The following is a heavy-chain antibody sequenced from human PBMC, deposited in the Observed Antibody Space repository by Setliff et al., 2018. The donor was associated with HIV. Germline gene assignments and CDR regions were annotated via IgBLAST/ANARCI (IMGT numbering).Heavy chain of an antibody. Sequence: PSETLSLTCTVSGYSINSSHFWGWIRQPPGKGLEWVGSIYRTGDTHYNPSLKSRVTISVDTSKNQFSLRLSSVTAADTAVYYCAGPAIAAAGPLEYYYYYGVDVWGQGTTVTVSS. CDR3: AGPAIAAAGPLEYYYYYGVDV. J-gene: IGHJ6*02. CDR2: IYRTGDT. D-gene: IGHD6-13*01. V-gene: IGHV4-38-2*02. CDR1: GYSINSSHF.